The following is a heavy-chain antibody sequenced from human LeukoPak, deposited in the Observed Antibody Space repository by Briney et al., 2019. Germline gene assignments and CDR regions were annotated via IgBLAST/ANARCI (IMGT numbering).Heavy chain of an antibody. V-gene: IGHV3-30-3*01. D-gene: IGHD2-2*01. CDR1: GFTFSSYA. CDR2: ISYDGSNK. Sequence: GGSLRLSCAASGFTFSSYAMHWVRQAPGKGLEWVAVISYDGSNKYYADSVKGRFTISRDNSKNTLYLQMNSLRAEDTAVYYCAREHCSSTSCYVGYYYYGMDVWGQGTTVTVSS. CDR3: AREHCSSTSCYVGYYYYGMDV. J-gene: IGHJ6*02.